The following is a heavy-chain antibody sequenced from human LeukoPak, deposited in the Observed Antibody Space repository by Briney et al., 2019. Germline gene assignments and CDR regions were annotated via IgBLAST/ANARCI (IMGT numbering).Heavy chain of an antibody. CDR2: IKTDGSVT. CDR3: AKTHSTSWGYFDY. Sequence: GGSLRLSCAVSGFTSSHYWMHWVRQAPGKGLVWVSYIKTDGSVTSYADSVKGRFTITRDNSKNTLYLQMNSLIPEDTAVYYCAKTHSTSWGYFDYWGKGTLVTVSS. D-gene: IGHD2-2*01. CDR1: GFTSSHYW. J-gene: IGHJ4*02. V-gene: IGHV3-74*01.